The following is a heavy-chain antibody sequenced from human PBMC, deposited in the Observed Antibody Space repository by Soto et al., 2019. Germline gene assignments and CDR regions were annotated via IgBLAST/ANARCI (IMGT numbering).Heavy chain of an antibody. V-gene: IGHV4-30-4*01. CDR2: IYYSGST. CDR3: ASVGSSIAVRPFDS. D-gene: IGHD6-6*01. CDR1: GGSISSGDYY. J-gene: IGHJ4*02. Sequence: QVQLQESGPGLVKPSQTLSLTCTVSGGSISSGDYYWGWIRQPPGKGLGGIGYIYYSGSTSYTPYLTYRVTRSSDTSKIQLSLKLSSVTAADTAVYYCASVGSSIAVRPFDSWGQGTLVTVSS.